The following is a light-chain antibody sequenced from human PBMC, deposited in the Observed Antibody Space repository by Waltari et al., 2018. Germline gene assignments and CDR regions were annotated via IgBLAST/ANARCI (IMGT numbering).Light chain of an antibody. V-gene: IGLV2-23*02. CDR3: CSYAGNYIWV. CDR1: SSDIGRYDL. J-gene: IGLJ3*02. Sequence: QSALTQPAAVSGSPGQSVTISCTGASSDIGRYDLVSWYQHPPGNAPKLVISDVNKRPSGVSDRFSGSKSGDTASLTISGLHFEDEADYYCCSYAGNYIWVFGGGTRLTVL. CDR2: DVN.